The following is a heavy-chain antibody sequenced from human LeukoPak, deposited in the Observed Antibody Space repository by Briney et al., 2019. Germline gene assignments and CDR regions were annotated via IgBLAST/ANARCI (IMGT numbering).Heavy chain of an antibody. CDR3: AKDLYRFPYSLFDF. CDR2: ISGSGTRT. D-gene: IGHD4-11*01. V-gene: IGHV3-23*01. Sequence: GGSLRLSCAASGFTLNTYAMSWVRQAPGMGLEWVSGISGSGTRTNYADSVRGRFTISRDNSKNALYLQMNSLRAEDTAVYYCAKDLYRFPYSLFDFWGQGTLVTVSS. J-gene: IGHJ4*02. CDR1: GFTLNTYA.